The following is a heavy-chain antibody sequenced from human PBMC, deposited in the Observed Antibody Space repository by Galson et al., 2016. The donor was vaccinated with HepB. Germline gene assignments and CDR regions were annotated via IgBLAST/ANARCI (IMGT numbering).Heavy chain of an antibody. Sequence: SLRLSCAASGFAFSSHWMHWVRQAPGKGLMWVARTNSDGTISNYADSVKGRFTISRDNAKNTLYLEMNSLRAEDTAVYNCVRDHSVVPATADNWFDPWGQGTLVTVSS. D-gene: IGHD2-21*02. CDR3: VRDHSVVPATADNWFDP. V-gene: IGHV3-74*01. CDR1: GFAFSSHW. J-gene: IGHJ5*02. CDR2: TNSDGTIS.